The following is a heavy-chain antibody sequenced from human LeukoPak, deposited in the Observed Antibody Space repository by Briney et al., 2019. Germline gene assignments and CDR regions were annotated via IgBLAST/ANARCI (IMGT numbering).Heavy chain of an antibody. J-gene: IGHJ6*02. Sequence: SQTLSLTCTVSGDSISSGGSYWSWTRQHPCEGLEWIGYIYYSGTTNYNPSLKSRVTISVDTSKNQFSLKLSSVTAADTAVYYCARAACSSTSCYAGYYYGMDVWGQGTTVTVSS. CDR2: IYYSGTT. CDR3: ARAACSSTSCYAGYYYGMDV. V-gene: IGHV4-31*03. CDR1: GDSISSGGSY. D-gene: IGHD2-2*01.